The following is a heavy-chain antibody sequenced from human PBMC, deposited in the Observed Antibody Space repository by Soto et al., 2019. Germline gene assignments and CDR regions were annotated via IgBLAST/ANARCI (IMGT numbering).Heavy chain of an antibody. CDR2: IIPILGIA. J-gene: IGHJ6*03. CDR3: ARACSSTSCYFGYMDV. Sequence: TISWPYQEKKQGLEWMGRIIPILGIANYAQKFQGRVTITADKSTSTAYMELSSLRSEDTAVYYCARACSSTSCYFGYMDVWGKGTTVSVSS. CDR1: T. V-gene: IGHV1-69*02. D-gene: IGHD2-2*01.